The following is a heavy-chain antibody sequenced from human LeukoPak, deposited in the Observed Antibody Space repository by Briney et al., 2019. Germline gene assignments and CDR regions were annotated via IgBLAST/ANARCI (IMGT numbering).Heavy chain of an antibody. Sequence: SETLSLTCSVSGGSICTSSYYWDWIRQPRGRGLEWIGSIYYSGSAYYNPSLKSRVTISVDTSKNQFSLKLGSVTAADTAVYYCARLEIAAAGNRWFDPWGQGALVTVSS. V-gene: IGHV4-39*07. CDR3: ARLEIAAAGNRWFDP. J-gene: IGHJ5*02. CDR2: IYYSGSA. D-gene: IGHD6-13*01. CDR1: GGSICTSSYY.